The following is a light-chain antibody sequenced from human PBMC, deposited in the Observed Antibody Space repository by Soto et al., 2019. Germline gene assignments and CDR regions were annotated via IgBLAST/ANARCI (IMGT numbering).Light chain of an antibody. CDR3: AALEDSSVV. CDR1: SSNIGSNY. Sequence: QSVLTQPPSASGTPGQRVTISCSGSSSNIGSNYVYWYQQLPGTAPKLLIYRNNQRPSGVADRFSGSKSATLASLAISGLRSEHEADYYCAALEDSSVVFGGGTKLTVL. CDR2: RNN. J-gene: IGLJ2*01. V-gene: IGLV1-47*01.